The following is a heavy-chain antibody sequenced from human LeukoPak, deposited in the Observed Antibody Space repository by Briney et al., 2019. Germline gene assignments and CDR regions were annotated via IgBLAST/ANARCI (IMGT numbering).Heavy chain of an antibody. D-gene: IGHD3-22*01. CDR3: ARGLLLQRKKNPAYFMDV. CDR1: GFTFSIYE. V-gene: IGHV3-48*03. Sequence: GGSLRLSCAASGFTFSIYEMNWVRQAPGKGLEWISYISSTGSTIYYADSVKGRFTISRDNSKNTLYLQMNSLRAEDTAVYYCARGLLLQRKKNPAYFMDVWGKGTTVTVSS. CDR2: ISSTGSTI. J-gene: IGHJ6*03.